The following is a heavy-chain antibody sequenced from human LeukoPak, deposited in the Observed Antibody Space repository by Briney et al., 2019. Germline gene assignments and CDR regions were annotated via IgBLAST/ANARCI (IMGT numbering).Heavy chain of an antibody. CDR3: TTDQTPGDYYYYYGMDV. J-gene: IGHJ6*02. CDR1: GFTFSNAW. CDR2: IKSKTDGGTT. D-gene: IGHD2-2*01. Sequence: SGGSLRLSCAASGFTFSNAWMSWVRQAPGKGLEWVSRIKSKTDGGTTDYAAPVKGRFTISRDDSKNTLYLQMNSLKTEDTAVYYCTTDQTPGDYYYYYGMDVWGQGTTVTVSS. V-gene: IGHV3-15*01.